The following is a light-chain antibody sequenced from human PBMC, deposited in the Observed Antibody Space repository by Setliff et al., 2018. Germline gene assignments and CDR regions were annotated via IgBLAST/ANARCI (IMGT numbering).Light chain of an antibody. V-gene: IGLV2-8*01. CDR3: QVWDSSTEV. Sequence: QSALTQPPSASGSPGQSVTVSCTGTSSDVGNYDFVSWYQQRPGKAPKLLIYEVNKRPSGVPDRFSGSKSGNTATLTISRVEAGDEADYYCQVWDSSTEVFGTGTKV. J-gene: IGLJ1*01. CDR1: SSDVGNYDF. CDR2: EVN.